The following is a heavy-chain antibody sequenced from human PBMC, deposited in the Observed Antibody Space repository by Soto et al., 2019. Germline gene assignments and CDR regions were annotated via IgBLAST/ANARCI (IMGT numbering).Heavy chain of an antibody. D-gene: IGHD1-26*01. CDR3: ARDLGGSYYIDH. Sequence: QVQLVESGGGVVQPGRSLRLSCAASGFTFSSYAMHWVRQAPGKGLEWVAVISYDGSNKYYADSVKGRFTISRDNSKNTLYLQMNSLRAEDTAVYYCARDLGGSYYIDHWGQGTLVTVSS. V-gene: IGHV3-30-3*01. J-gene: IGHJ4*02. CDR2: ISYDGSNK. CDR1: GFTFSSYA.